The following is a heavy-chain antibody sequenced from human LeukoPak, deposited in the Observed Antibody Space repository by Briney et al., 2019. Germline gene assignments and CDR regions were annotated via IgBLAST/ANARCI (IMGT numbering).Heavy chain of an antibody. D-gene: IGHD6-13*01. J-gene: IGHJ4*02. CDR2: IWFDGSTK. V-gene: IGHV3-33*01. CDR3: ARDTSSSWYYFDH. Sequence: PGGSLRLSCAASGFTFRNDGMHWVRQAPRKGQEWVAVIWFDGSTKYYAASVQGRFTISRDTSKNRLYLQLNSLRVEDTAVFYCARDTSSSWYYFDHWGQGTLVTVSS. CDR1: GFTFRNDG.